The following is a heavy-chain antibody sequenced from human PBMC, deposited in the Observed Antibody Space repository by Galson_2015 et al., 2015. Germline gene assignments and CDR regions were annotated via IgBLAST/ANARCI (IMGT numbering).Heavy chain of an antibody. D-gene: IGHD2-21*01. CDR2: IIPIFGTT. CDR3: AREMGEHIEQFFVF. V-gene: IGHV1-69*06. CDR1: GGSFNIYA. Sequence: SVKVSCKASGGSFNIYAISWVRQAPGQGLQWMGGIIPIFGTTNYAQKFQGRVTITADKSTNTAYMELRGLRSEDTVVYYCAREMGEHIEQFFVFWGQGTLVTVSS. J-gene: IGHJ4*02.